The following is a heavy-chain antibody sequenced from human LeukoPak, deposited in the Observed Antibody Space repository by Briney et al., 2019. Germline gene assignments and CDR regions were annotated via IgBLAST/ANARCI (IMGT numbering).Heavy chain of an antibody. CDR1: GGSISSYY. CDR2: IYYSGST. D-gene: IGHD3-10*01. J-gene: IGHJ1*01. Sequence: KASETLSLTCTVSGGSISSYYWSWIRQPPGKGLEWIGYIYYSGSTNYNLSLKSRVTISVDTSKNQFSLKLSSVTAADTAVYYCASGSITLVEAGEYFQHWGQGTLVTVSS. CDR3: ASGSITLVEAGEYFQH. V-gene: IGHV4-59*01.